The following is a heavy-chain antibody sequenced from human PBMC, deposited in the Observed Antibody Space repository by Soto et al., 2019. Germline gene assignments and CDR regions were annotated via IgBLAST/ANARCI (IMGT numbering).Heavy chain of an antibody. CDR2: ISGGGDTT. CDR3: AKGRGGSGSLTPRVDF. Sequence: EVQLLESGGGLVQPGGSLRLSCAASGFTFNNYAMTWVRQAPGKGLEWGSAISGGGDTTSYADSVKGRFTVSRDGSKNTLYLPMSSLRAEDTALYYCAKGRGGSGSLTPRVDFWGQGTLVTVSS. CDR1: GFTFNNYA. V-gene: IGHV3-23*01. J-gene: IGHJ4*02. D-gene: IGHD3-10*01.